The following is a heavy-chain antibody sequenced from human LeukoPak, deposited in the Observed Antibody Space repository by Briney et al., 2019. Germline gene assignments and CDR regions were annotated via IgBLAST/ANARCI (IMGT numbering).Heavy chain of an antibody. CDR2: IKPKTDGETT. Sequence: GESLKISCAASGFTFSNAYMNWVRQAPGKGLEWVGRIKPKTDGETTEYAAPVKGRFSISRDDSKNMLYLQMNSLKTEDTAVYYCITPLPYSAQGGQGTLVTVSS. CDR1: GFTFSNAY. D-gene: IGHD2-21*01. V-gene: IGHV3-15*07. J-gene: IGHJ4*02. CDR3: ITPLPYSAQ.